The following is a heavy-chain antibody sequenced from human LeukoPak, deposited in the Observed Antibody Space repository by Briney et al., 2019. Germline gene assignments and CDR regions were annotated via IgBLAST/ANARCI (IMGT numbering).Heavy chain of an antibody. CDR2: IYHSGST. CDR3: ARASPPYDFWSGYQRDTYFDY. J-gene: IGHJ4*02. D-gene: IGHD3-3*01. CDR1: GYSNISGYY. V-gene: IGHV4-38-2*01. Sequence: SETLSLTCAVSGYSNISGYYWGWIRQPPGKGLEWIGSIYHSGSTYYNPSLKSRVTISVDTSKNQFFLKLSSVTAADTAVSYCARASPPYDFWSGYQRDTYFDYWGQGTLVTVSS.